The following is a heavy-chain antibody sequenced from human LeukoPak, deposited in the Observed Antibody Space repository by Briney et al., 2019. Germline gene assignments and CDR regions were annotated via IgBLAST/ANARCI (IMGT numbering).Heavy chain of an antibody. CDR1: GFTFSSYA. V-gene: IGHV3-30*04. CDR2: ISYDGSNK. D-gene: IGHD2/OR15-2a*01. CDR3: ARVSKPGWYDYYYMDV. J-gene: IGHJ6*03. Sequence: PGGSLRLSCAASGFTFSSYAMHWVRQAPGKGLEWVAVISYDGSNKYYADSVKGRFTISRDNSKNTLYLQMNSLRAEDTAVYYCARVSKPGWYDYYYMDVWGRGTTVIVSS.